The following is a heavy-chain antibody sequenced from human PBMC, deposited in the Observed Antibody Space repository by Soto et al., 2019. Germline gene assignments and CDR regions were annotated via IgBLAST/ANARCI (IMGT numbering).Heavy chain of an antibody. J-gene: IGHJ3*02. CDR1: GYTFTSYY. CDR2: INPSGGST. D-gene: IGHD5-12*01. V-gene: IGHV1-46*01. Sequence: QVQLVQSGAEVKKPGASVKVSCKASGYTFTSYYMHWVRQAPGQGLEWMGIINPSGGSTSYAQKFQGRVTMTRDTSTSTVYRELSSLRSEDTAVYYCARGSMSGEMATILGAFDIWGQGTMVTVSS. CDR3: ARGSMSGEMATILGAFDI.